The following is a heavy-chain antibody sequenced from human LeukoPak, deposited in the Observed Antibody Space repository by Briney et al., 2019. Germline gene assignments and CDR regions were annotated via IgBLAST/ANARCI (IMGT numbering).Heavy chain of an antibody. V-gene: IGHV3-21*01. CDR1: GFTFSSYS. D-gene: IGHD2-2*01. J-gene: IGHJ4*02. Sequence: GGSLRLSCAASGFTFSSYSMNWVRQAPGKGLEWVSSISSSSSYIYYADSVKGRFTISRDIAKNSLYLQMNSLRAEDTAVYYCARVNQLLLDYWGQGTLVTVSS. CDR3: ARVNQLLLDY. CDR2: ISSSSSYI.